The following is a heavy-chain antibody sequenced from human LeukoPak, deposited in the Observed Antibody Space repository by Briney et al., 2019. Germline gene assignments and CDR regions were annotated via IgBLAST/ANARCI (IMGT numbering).Heavy chain of an antibody. V-gene: IGHV3-23*01. Sequence: GFLRLSCVASGFTFRNYAMHWVRQAPGEGLEWVSTISYSGDSTYYADSVKGWFTISRDNSKNTLCLQMNSLRAEDTAVYFCAEVPYSDYGSGRPPFMDVWGQGTTVAVSS. D-gene: IGHD3-10*01. CDR3: AEVPYSDYGSGRPPFMDV. CDR1: GFTFRNYA. J-gene: IGHJ6*02. CDR2: ISYSGDST.